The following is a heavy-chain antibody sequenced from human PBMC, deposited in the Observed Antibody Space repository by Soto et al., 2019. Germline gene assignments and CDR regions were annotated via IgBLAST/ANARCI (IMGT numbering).Heavy chain of an antibody. Sequence: GGSLRLSCAASGFTFSCSAMHWVRQASGKGLEWVGRIRSKANSYATAYAASVKGRFTISRDDSKNTAYLQMNSLKTEDTAVYYCTRSYSSGYYPFDYWGQGTLVTVSS. D-gene: IGHD3-22*01. J-gene: IGHJ4*02. CDR1: GFTFSCSA. CDR3: TRSYSSGYYPFDY. CDR2: IRSKANSYAT. V-gene: IGHV3-73*01.